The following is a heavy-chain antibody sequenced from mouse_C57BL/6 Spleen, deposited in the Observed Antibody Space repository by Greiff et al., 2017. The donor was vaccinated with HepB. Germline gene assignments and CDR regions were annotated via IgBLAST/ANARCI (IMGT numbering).Heavy chain of an antibody. J-gene: IGHJ4*01. V-gene: IGHV1-54*01. Sequence: QVQLQESGAELVRPGTSVKVSCKASGYAFTNYLIEWVKQRPGQGLEWIGVINPGSGGTNYNEKFKGKATLTADKASSTAYMQLSSLTSDDSAVYVGARRSGAMDYWGQGTSVTVAS. CDR2: INPGSGGT. CDR3: ARRSGAMDY. CDR1: GYAFTNYL.